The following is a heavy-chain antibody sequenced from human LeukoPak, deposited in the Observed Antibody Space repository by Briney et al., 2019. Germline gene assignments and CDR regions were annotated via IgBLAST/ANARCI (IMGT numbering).Heavy chain of an antibody. CDR1: GFTFSSYS. CDR2: ISSSSYI. J-gene: IGHJ4*02. Sequence: GGSLRLSCAASGFTFSSYSMNWVRQAPGKGLEWVSSISSSSYIYYADSVKGRFTISRDNAKNSLYLQMNSLGAEDTAVYYCARDLFPSGTEPSGYWGQGTLVTVSS. V-gene: IGHV3-21*01. D-gene: IGHD1-14*01. CDR3: ARDLFPSGTEPSGY.